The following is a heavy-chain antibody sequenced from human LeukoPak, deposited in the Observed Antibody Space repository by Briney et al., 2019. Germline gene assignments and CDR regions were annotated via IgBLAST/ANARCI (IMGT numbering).Heavy chain of an antibody. Sequence: PGGSLRLSCAASGFTFSNYWMHWVRQAPGKGLVWVSRINSDGTSTNYADSVKGRFTISRDNAKSSLFLQMNSLRAEDTAVYFCAKPAGWYYDSSGYFNYWGQGILVTVSS. V-gene: IGHV3-74*01. J-gene: IGHJ4*02. D-gene: IGHD3-22*01. CDR1: GFTFSNYW. CDR2: INSDGTST. CDR3: AKPAGWYYDSSGYFNY.